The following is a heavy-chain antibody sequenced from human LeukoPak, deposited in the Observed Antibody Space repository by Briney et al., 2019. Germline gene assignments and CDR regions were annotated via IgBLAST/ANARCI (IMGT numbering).Heavy chain of an antibody. J-gene: IGHJ4*02. CDR3: ARGHYYDSSGYFDY. CDR1: GGSISGSSYY. Sequence: SETLSLTCTVSGGSISGSSYYWGWIRQPPGKGLEWIGSIYYSGSTYYNPSLKSRVTISVDTSKNQFSLKLSSVTAADTAVYYCARGHYYDSSGYFDYWGQGTLVTVSS. D-gene: IGHD3-22*01. V-gene: IGHV4-39*07. CDR2: IYYSGST.